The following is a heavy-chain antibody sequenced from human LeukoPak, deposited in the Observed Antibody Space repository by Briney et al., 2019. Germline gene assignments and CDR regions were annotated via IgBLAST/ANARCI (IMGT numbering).Heavy chain of an antibody. V-gene: IGHV3-23*01. CDR3: AKGDTMFSDWFDP. CDR1: GFTSSSYA. D-gene: IGHD3-9*01. Sequence: GGSLRLSCAASGFTSSSYAMSWVRQAPGKGLEWVSAISGSGSSTYYADSVKGRFTISRDNSKNTLYLQMNSLRAEDTAVYYCAKGDTMFSDWFDPWGQGTLVTVSS. CDR2: ISGSGSST. J-gene: IGHJ5*02.